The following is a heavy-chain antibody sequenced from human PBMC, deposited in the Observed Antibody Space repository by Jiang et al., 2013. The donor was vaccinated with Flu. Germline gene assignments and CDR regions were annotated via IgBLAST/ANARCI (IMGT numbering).Heavy chain of an antibody. CDR3: ARHREPRGGNSGYYFDY. V-gene: IGHV5-51*01. CDR2: IYPGDSDT. Sequence: GAEVKKPGESLKISCKGSGYSFTSYWIGWVRQMPGKGLEWMGIIYPGDSDTRYSPSFQGQVTISADKSISTAYLQWSSLKASDTAMYYCARHREPRGGNSGYYFDYWGQGTLVTVSS. J-gene: IGHJ4*02. D-gene: IGHD4-23*01. CDR1: GYSFTSYW.